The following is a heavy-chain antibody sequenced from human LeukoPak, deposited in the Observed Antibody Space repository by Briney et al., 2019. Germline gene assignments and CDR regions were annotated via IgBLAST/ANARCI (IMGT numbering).Heavy chain of an antibody. CDR1: GGSISSYY. CDR2: IYYSGST. J-gene: IGHJ4*02. V-gene: IGHV4-59*12. Sequence: SETLSLTCTVSGGSISSYYWSWIRQPPGKGLEWIGYIYYSGSTNYNPSLKSRVTISVDTSKNQFSLKLSSVTPEDTAVYYCARWAADEFDYWGQGTLVTVPS. CDR3: ARWAADEFDY. D-gene: IGHD2-15*01.